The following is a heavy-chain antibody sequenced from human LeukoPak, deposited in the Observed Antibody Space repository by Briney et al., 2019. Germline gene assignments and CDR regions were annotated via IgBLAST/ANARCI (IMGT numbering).Heavy chain of an antibody. Sequence: GGSLRLSCAASGFTFSKYVMFWLRQAPGKGLEYVSGISSDGDTTYYANSVNDRFTISRDNSKNTLYLQMGSLRAEDTAVYYCARVLYILRYFDYWGKGTTVTISS. CDR2: ISSDGDTT. CDR3: ARVLYILRYFDY. CDR1: GFTFSKYV. J-gene: IGHJ6*04. V-gene: IGHV3-64*01. D-gene: IGHD3-9*01.